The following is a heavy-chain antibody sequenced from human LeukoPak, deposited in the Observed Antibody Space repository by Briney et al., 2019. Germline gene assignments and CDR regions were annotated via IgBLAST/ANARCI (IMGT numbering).Heavy chain of an antibody. CDR2: ISYDGSNK. J-gene: IGHJ3*02. D-gene: IGHD3-22*01. Sequence: GGSLRLSCAASGFTFSSYAMHWVRQAPGKGLEWVAVISYDGSNKYYADSVKGRFTISRDSSKNTLYLQMNSLRAEDTAVYYCARDFTITMIVVVHSGGAFDIWGQGTTVTVSS. CDR3: ARDFTITMIVVVHSGGAFDI. V-gene: IGHV3-30-3*01. CDR1: GFTFSSYA.